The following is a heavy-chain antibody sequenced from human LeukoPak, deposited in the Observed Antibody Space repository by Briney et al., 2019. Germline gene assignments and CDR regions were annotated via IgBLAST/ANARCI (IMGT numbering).Heavy chain of an antibody. D-gene: IGHD3-10*01. V-gene: IGHV3-53*01. Sequence: GGSLRLSCVASGFTVSSNYMSWVRQAPGKGLEWVSVIYSGGSTYYADSVMGRFTISRDNSKNTLYLQMNSLRAEDTAVYYCASGSGSYRTPYYYMDVWGTGTTVTVSS. CDR2: IYSGGST. CDR1: GFTVSSNY. CDR3: ASGSGSYRTPYYYMDV. J-gene: IGHJ6*03.